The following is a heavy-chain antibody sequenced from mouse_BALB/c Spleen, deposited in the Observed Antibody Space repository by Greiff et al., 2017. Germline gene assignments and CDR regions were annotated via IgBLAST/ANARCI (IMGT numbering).Heavy chain of an antibody. Sequence: EVKLVESGGGLVQPGGSRKLSCAASGFTFSSYAMSWVRQTPEKRLEWVASISSGGSTYYPDSVKGRFTISRDNARNILYLQMSSLRSEDTAMYYCARGRNIYYYGSSYWYFDVWGAGTTVTVSS. V-gene: IGHV5-6-5*01. D-gene: IGHD1-1*01. CDR2: ISSGGST. CDR1: GFTFSSYA. J-gene: IGHJ1*01. CDR3: ARGRNIYYYGSSYWYFDV.